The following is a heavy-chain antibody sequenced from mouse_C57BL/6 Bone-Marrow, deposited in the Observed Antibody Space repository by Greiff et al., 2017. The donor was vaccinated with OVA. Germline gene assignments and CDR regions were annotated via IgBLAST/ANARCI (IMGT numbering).Heavy chain of an antibody. D-gene: IGHD1-1*01. V-gene: IGHV1-82*01. CDR1: GYAFSSSW. Sequence: QVQLKQSGPELVKPGASVKISCKASGYAFSSSWMNWVKQRPGKGLEWIGRIYPGDGDTNYNGKFKGKATLTADKSSSTAYMQLSSLTSEDSAVYFCARHDYGSSYVFDYWGQGTTLTVSS. J-gene: IGHJ2*01. CDR2: IYPGDGDT. CDR3: ARHDYGSSYVFDY.